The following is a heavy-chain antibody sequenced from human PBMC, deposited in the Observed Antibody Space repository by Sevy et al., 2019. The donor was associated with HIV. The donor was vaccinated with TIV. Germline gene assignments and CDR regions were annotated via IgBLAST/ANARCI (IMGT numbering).Heavy chain of an antibody. J-gene: IGHJ6*03. V-gene: IGHV4-4*07. CDR1: GGSISGYY. CDR2: VYASSST. D-gene: IGHD6-13*01. CDR3: AREDIGSSWLYYYIDL. Sequence: SETLSLTCTVSGGSISGYYWSWIRQPAGKGLEWIGRVYASSSTNYNPSLRSRVTISVTTSRNQFSLNLQTVTAADTAVYYCAREDIGSSWLYYYIDLWGKGTPVTVSS.